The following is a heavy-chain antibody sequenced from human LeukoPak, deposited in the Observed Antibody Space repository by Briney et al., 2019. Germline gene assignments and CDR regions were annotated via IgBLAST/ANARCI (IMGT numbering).Heavy chain of an antibody. CDR2: IKQDDSEK. CDR1: GFTLSSYW. CDR3: ARRYYYYYMDV. V-gene: IGHV3-7*01. Sequence: PGGSLTLSCAASGFTLSSYWMSWVRQAPGKGLEWVANIKQDDSEKYYVDSVKGRFTFSRDNAKNSLYLQMNSVRAEDTDVYDCARRYYYYYMDVWGKGTTVTVSS. D-gene: IGHD2-15*01. J-gene: IGHJ6*03.